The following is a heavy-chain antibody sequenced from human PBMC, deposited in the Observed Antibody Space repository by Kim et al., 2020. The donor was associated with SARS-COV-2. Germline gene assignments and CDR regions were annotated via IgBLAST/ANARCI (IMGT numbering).Heavy chain of an antibody. D-gene: IGHD2-15*01. V-gene: IGHV1-46*01. J-gene: IGHJ4*02. CDR1: GYTFTSNH. CDR2: ITPSGDIT. CDR3: VRVLSGGWTFDY. Sequence: ASVKVSCKASGYTFTSNHMHWVRQAPGQGLEWMAMITPSGDITHYSQSFQGRLTLTTDTSTSTVYMELSSLRSDDTAVYFCVRVLSGGWTFDYWGQGTLVTVSS.